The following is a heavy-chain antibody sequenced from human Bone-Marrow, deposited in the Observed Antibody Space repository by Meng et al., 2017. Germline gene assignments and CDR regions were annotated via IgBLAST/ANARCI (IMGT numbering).Heavy chain of an antibody. J-gene: IGHJ5*02. CDR3: ARDLPYASGAGGFDP. D-gene: IGHD3-10*01. CDR1: GGSISSGDYY. Sequence: QVQLQESGPGLVKPSQTLSLTCTVSGGSISSGDYYWSWIRQPPGKGLEWIGYIYYTGTTYYNPSLKSRVTISVDRSKNQFSLKLTSVTAADTAVYYCARDLPYASGAGGFDPWGQGTLVTVSS. V-gene: IGHV4-30-4*08. CDR2: IYYTGTT.